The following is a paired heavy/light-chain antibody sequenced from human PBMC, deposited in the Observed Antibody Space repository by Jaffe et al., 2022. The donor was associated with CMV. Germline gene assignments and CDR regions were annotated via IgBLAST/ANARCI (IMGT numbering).Heavy chain of an antibody. CDR2: IYYSEKT. J-gene: IGHJ4*02. V-gene: IGHV4-31*03. Sequence: QVQLQESGPGLLKPSQTLSLTCSVSGGSVSSAGYYWTWIRQHPGKGLEWIGYIYYSEKTYYNPSLKSRVTISLDTSKNQFSLELTSVTAADTAVYYCTRGSEVVAASYDFWGQGTLVTVSS. CDR1: GGSVSSAGYY. CDR3: TRGSEVVAASYDF. D-gene: IGHD2-15*01.
Light chain of an antibody. CDR2: LGS. Sequence: DIVMTQSPLSLPVTPGEPASISCRSNQSLLHSSGYNYLDWYLQKPGKSPQLLIYLGSNRASGVPDRFSGSGSGTDFTLKISRVEAEDVGIYYCMQGLQTLRTFGQGTMVEIK. V-gene: IGKV2-28*01. CDR1: QSLLHSSGYNY. CDR3: MQGLQTLRT. J-gene: IGKJ1*01.